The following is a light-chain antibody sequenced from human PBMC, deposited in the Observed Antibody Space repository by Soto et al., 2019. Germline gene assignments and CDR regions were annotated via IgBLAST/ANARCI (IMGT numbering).Light chain of an antibody. CDR3: QQRSNWPLT. CDR1: QSVSSY. Sequence: EIVLTQSPATLSLSPGEIATLSFSASQSVSSYLAWFQQRPGQPPRLLIHDASSRATGIPARFSGSGSGTDFTLTISSLEPEDFAVYYCQQRSNWPLTFGGGTKVDIK. CDR2: DAS. V-gene: IGKV3-11*01. J-gene: IGKJ4*01.